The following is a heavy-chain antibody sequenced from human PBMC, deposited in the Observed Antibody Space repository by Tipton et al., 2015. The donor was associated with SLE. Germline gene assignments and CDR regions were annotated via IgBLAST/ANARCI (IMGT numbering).Heavy chain of an antibody. CDR2: IYYSGST. Sequence: TLSLTCTVSGGSISSSSYYWGWIRQPPGKGLEWIGSIYYSGSTYYNPSLKSRVTISVGTSKNQFSLKLSSVTAADTAVYYCARDPAARRGMDVWGQGTTVTVSS. CDR3: ARDPAARRGMDV. CDR1: GGSISSSSYY. J-gene: IGHJ6*02. D-gene: IGHD6-6*01. V-gene: IGHV4-39*07.